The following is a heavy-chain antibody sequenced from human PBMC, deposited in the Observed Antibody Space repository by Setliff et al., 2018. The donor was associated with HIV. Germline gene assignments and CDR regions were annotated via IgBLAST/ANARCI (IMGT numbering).Heavy chain of an antibody. CDR2: ISTYIDKT. Sequence: GASVKVSCKPSGYTFTSYGISWVRQAPGQGLEWMGWISTYIDKTNYAQNFQGRVTLTTDISTNTAYMELRSLRSDDTAVYYCARDNVRGPTNAMDVWGQGTTVTVSS. V-gene: IGHV1-18*01. CDR1: GYTFTSYG. D-gene: IGHD3-10*01. J-gene: IGHJ6*02. CDR3: ARDNVRGPTNAMDV.